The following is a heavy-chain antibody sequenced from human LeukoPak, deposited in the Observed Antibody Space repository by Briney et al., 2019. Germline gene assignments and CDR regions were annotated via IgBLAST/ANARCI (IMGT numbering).Heavy chain of an antibody. V-gene: IGHV3-7*03. CDR3: AKGPVVTFDI. CDR2: IKQDGGEK. Sequence: PGGSLRLSCAASGFNFSSYCMNWVRQAPGKGLEWVAHIKQDGGEKYYVDSVKGRFTISRDNSKKTLYLQMNSLRAEDTAVYYCAKGPVVTFDIWGQGTMVTVSS. D-gene: IGHD2-15*01. CDR1: GFNFSSYC. J-gene: IGHJ3*02.